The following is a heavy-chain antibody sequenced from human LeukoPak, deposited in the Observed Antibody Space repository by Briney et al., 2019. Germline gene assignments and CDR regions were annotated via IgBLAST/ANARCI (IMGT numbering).Heavy chain of an antibody. V-gene: IGHV4-34*01. CDR3: ASRGR. D-gene: IGHD1-26*01. CDR2: INHSGST. CDR1: GFTFSDYY. J-gene: IGHJ4*02. Sequence: PGGSLRLSCAASGFTFSDYYMSWIRQAPGKGLEWIGEINHSGSTNYNPSLKSRVSISIDTSKNQFSLNLTSVTAADTAVYYCASRGRWGQGTLVTVSS.